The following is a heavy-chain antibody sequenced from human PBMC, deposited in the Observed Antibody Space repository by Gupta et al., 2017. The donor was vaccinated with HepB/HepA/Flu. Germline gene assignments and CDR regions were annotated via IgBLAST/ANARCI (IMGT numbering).Heavy chain of an antibody. J-gene: IGHJ4*02. CDR1: GFTFSSYA. D-gene: IGHD2-2*02. CDR3: AKLPDIVVVPAAIPGIDY. CDR2: ISGSGGST. V-gene: IGHV3-23*01. Sequence: EVQLLESGGGLVQPGGSLRLSCAASGFTFSSYAMSWVRQAPGKGLEWVSAISGSGGSTYYADSVKGRFTISRDNSKNTLYLQMNSLRAEDTAVYYCAKLPDIVVVPAAIPGIDYWGQGTLVTVSS.